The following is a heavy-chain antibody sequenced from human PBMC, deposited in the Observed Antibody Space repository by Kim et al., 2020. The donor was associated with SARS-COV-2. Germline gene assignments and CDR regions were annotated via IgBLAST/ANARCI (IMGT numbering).Heavy chain of an antibody. J-gene: IGHJ4*02. D-gene: IGHD1-26*01. Sequence: PSLKSRVTIPVDTSKNQFSLKLTSVTAADTAVYYCARRMTSGKKGYYFDYWGQGTLVTVSS. CDR3: ARRMTSGKKGYYFDY. V-gene: IGHV4-59*08.